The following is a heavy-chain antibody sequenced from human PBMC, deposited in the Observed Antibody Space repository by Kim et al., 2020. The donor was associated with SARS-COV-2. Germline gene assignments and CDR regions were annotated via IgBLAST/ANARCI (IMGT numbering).Heavy chain of an antibody. V-gene: IGHV3-49*03. J-gene: IGHJ5*02. CDR2: IRSEDFGGSP. CDR3: TIYYGSGIGDWFDP. D-gene: IGHD3-10*01. Sequence: GGSLRLSCSASGFTFRAYTMAWFRQAPGKGLEWVGVIRSEDFGGSPEYAASLKGRVAISRDDSASTAHLQLSSLKTEDTGVYYCTIYYGSGIGDWFDPWG. CDR1: GFTFRAYT.